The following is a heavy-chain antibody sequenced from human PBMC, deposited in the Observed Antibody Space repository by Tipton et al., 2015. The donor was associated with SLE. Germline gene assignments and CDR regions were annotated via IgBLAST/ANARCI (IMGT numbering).Heavy chain of an antibody. Sequence: TLSLTCAVYGGSFSGYYWSWIRQPPGKGLEWIGEINHSGSTNYNPSLKSRVTISVDTSKNQFSLKLSSVTAADTAVYYCARVALVAFDIWGQWTMVTVSS. CDR1: GGSFSGYY. CDR3: ARVALVAFDI. J-gene: IGHJ3*02. V-gene: IGHV4-34*01. CDR2: INHSGST.